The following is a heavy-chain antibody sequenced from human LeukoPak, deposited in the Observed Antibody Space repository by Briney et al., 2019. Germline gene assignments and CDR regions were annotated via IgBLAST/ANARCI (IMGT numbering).Heavy chain of an antibody. CDR2: IYYTGNT. CDR3: ARGLGYDYVWGSYRYSYFDY. D-gene: IGHD3-16*02. Sequence: PSETLSLTCTVSGGSISNYYWNWIRQPPGKGLEWIGYIYYTGNTNYNPSLKSRVTISVDTSKNQFSLKLSSVTAADTAVYYCARGLGYDYVWGSYRYSYFDYWGQGTLVTVSS. V-gene: IGHV4-59*12. J-gene: IGHJ4*02. CDR1: GGSISNYY.